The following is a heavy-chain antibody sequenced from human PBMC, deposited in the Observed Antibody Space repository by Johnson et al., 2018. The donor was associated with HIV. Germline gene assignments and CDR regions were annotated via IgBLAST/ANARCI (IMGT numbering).Heavy chain of an antibody. CDR1: GFTFSGSA. D-gene: IGHD1-26*01. CDR2: IRSKANSYAT. V-gene: IGHV3-73*01. J-gene: IGHJ3*02. CDR3: TKGLEWATAGDAFDI. Sequence: VQLVESGGGLVQPGGSLKLSCAASGFTFSGSAMHWVRQASGKGLEWVGRIRSKANSYATAYAASVNGRFTISRDDSKNTAYLQMNSLKTEDTAVYYCTKGLEWATAGDAFDIWGQGTMVTVSS.